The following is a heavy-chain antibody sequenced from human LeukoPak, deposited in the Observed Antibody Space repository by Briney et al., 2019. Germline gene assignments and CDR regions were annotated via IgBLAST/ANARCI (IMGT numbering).Heavy chain of an antibody. CDR1: GGSISSFY. D-gene: IGHD3-10*01. Sequence: SETLSLTCSVSGGSISSFYCNWMRQPAGKGLEWIGRIYTSGTTTYNPSLKSRVTMSVDMSKNQFSLKLSSVTAADTAVYYCARDSGTTGEVKFDPWGQGTLVTVSS. V-gene: IGHV4-4*07. CDR2: IYTSGTT. J-gene: IGHJ5*02. CDR3: ARDSGTTGEVKFDP.